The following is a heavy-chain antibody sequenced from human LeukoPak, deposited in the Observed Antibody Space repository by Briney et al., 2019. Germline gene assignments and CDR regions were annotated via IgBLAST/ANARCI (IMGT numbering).Heavy chain of an antibody. CDR3: ARRGSSSTSCYYYYYGMDV. CDR2: IYYSGST. Sequence: SETLSLTCTVSGGSISSYYWSWIRQPPGKGLEWIGYIYYSGSTNYNPSLKSRVTISVDTSKNQFSLKLNSVTAADTAVYYCARRGSSSTSCYYYYYGMDVWGQGTTVTVSS. J-gene: IGHJ6*02. D-gene: IGHD2-2*01. CDR1: GGSISSYY. V-gene: IGHV4-59*08.